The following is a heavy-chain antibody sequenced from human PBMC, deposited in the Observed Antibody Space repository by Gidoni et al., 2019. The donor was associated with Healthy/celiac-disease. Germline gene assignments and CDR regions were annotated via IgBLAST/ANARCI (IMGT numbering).Heavy chain of an antibody. CDR3: ASRIGAAGFAFDI. V-gene: IGHV4-39*01. J-gene: IGHJ3*02. CDR2: IYYSGST. D-gene: IGHD6-13*01. CDR1: GGSISSSSYY. Sequence: QLQLQASGPGLVKPSETLSLTCTVSGGSISSSSYYWGWIRQPPGKGLEWIGSIYYSGSTYYNPALKSRVTISVDTSKNQFSLKLSSVTAADTAVYYCASRIGAAGFAFDIWGQGTMVTVSS.